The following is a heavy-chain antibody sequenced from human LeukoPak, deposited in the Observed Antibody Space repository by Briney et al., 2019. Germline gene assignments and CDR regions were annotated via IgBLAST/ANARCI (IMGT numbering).Heavy chain of an antibody. D-gene: IGHD2-2*01. CDR2: ISSSGSTI. CDR1: GFTFSSYE. Sequence: GGSLRLSCAASGFTFSSYEMNWVRQAPGKGLEWVSYISSSGSTIYYADSVEGRFTISRDNAKNSLYLQMNSLRAEVTAVYYCASFPGYCSSTSCYPWGQGTLVTVSS. CDR3: ASFPGYCSSTSCYP. V-gene: IGHV3-48*03. J-gene: IGHJ5*02.